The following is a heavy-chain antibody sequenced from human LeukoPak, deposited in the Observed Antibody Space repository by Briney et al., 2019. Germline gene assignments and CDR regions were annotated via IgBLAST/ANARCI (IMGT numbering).Heavy chain of an antibody. CDR3: ARESYDSSGYYYATGNYFDY. J-gene: IGHJ4*02. D-gene: IGHD3-22*01. CDR2: ISYDGSNK. V-gene: IGHV3-30*01. CDR1: GFTFSSYA. Sequence: PGGSLRLSCAASGFTFSSYAMHRVRQAPGKGLEWVAVISYDGSNKYYADSVKGRFTISRDNSKNTLYLQMNSLRAEDTAVYYCARESYDSSGYYYATGNYFDYWGQGTLVTVSS.